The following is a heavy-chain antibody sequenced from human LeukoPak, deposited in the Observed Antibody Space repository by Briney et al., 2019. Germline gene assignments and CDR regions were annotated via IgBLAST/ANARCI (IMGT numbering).Heavy chain of an antibody. CDR2: IKSNQDGGIT. CDR1: GYFFPNAW. V-gene: IGHV3-15*01. J-gene: IGHJ4*02. D-gene: IGHD2-8*02. CDR3: TTDRKWCTYS. Sequence: KPGGSLRLSCTISGYFFPNAWLNWVRQAPGRGLEWVGRIKSNQDGGITDYAAPGQDRFTISRDHSNNTMYLQMNNLKTEDTAVYYCTTDRKWCTYSWGQGTLVTVSS.